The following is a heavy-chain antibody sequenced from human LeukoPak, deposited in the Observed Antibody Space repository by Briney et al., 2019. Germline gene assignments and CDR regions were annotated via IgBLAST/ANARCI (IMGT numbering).Heavy chain of an antibody. D-gene: IGHD6-19*01. V-gene: IGHV4-39*07. CDR3: ARRLGHFQH. J-gene: IGHJ1*01. Sequence: SETPSLTCTVSGGSISSSSYYLGWIPQPPGKGLEWIGEINHSGSTNYNPSLKSRVTISVDTSKNQFSLKLSSVTAADTAVYYCARRLGHFQHWGQGTLVTVSS. CDR2: INHSGST. CDR1: GGSISSSSYY.